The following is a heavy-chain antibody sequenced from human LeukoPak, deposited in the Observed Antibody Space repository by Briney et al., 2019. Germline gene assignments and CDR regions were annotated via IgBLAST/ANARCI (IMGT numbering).Heavy chain of an antibody. D-gene: IGHD6-19*01. V-gene: IGHV4-61*01. Sequence: SETLSLTCTVSGGSISSSSYYWSWIRQPPGKGLEWIGYIYYSGSTNYNPSLKSRVTISVDTSKNQFSLKLSSVTAADTAVYYCAREAPPPGIAVAGSQGAFDIWGQGTMVTVSS. J-gene: IGHJ3*02. CDR2: IYYSGST. CDR3: AREAPPPGIAVAGSQGAFDI. CDR1: GGSISSSSYY.